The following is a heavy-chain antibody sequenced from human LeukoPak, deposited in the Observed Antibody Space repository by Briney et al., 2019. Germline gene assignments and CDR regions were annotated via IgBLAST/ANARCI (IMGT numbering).Heavy chain of an antibody. CDR2: INEDGSRK. J-gene: IGHJ4*02. Sequence: GGSLRLSCAASGFAFSTSWMAWIRQAPGKGLEWVANINEDGSRKNYIDSVKGRFTISRDNAKNSLYLQMNSLRAEDTAVYFCSRDAAYSSFDYWGQGDLVSVSS. D-gene: IGHD4-11*01. CDR1: GFAFSTSW. CDR3: SRDAAYSSFDY. V-gene: IGHV3-7*05.